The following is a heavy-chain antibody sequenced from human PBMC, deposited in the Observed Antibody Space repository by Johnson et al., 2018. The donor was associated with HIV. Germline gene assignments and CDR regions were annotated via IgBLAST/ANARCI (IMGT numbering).Heavy chain of an antibody. CDR3: ARAQLLADDAFNN. CDR2: IKQDGSEK. Sequence: VQLVESGGGLVQPGGSLRLSCAASGFTFSNFWMSWVRQAPGKGLEWVANIKQDGSEKYYLASVKGRFTISRDNAKNSLYLQMNSLRAEDTAVYYCARAQLLADDAFNNWGQGTMVTVAS. V-gene: IGHV3-7*05. D-gene: IGHD6-6*01. CDR1: GFTFSNFW. J-gene: IGHJ3*02.